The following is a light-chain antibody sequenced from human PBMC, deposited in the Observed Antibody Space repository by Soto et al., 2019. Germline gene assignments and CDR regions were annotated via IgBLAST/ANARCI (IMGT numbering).Light chain of an antibody. CDR2: QAS. CDR3: QQYNSYSTT. Sequence: IQMTQSPSTLSASVGATVTITCRASQAISTWLAWYQQKPGTAPKLLIFQASTLEKDVPSRFSGSGSGTQFTLTISSLQPDDFATYYCQQYNSYSTTFGGGTRVEIK. CDR1: QAISTW. V-gene: IGKV1-5*03. J-gene: IGKJ4*01.